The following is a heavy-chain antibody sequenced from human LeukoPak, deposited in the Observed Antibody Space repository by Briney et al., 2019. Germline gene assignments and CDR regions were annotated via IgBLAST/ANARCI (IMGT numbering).Heavy chain of an antibody. D-gene: IGHD1-26*01. J-gene: IGHJ3*02. V-gene: IGHV5-51*01. Sequence: GESLKISCKGSGYSFTSYWIGWVRQMPGKGLEWMGIIYPGDSDTRYSTSFQGQVTISADKSISTAYLQWSSLKASDTAMYYCARRVRSKGATPKAGAFDIWGQGTMVTVSS. CDR3: ARRVRSKGATPKAGAFDI. CDR1: GYSFTSYW. CDR2: IYPGDSDT.